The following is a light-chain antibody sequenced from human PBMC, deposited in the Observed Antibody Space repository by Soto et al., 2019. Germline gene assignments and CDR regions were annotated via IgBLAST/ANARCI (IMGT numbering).Light chain of an antibody. Sequence: EVVMTQSPATLSVSPGERATLSCRASQSVTSRLAWYQQKPGQAPRLLIYGASARATGIPARFSGSGSGTEFTLTINSLQSEDFAVYYRQQYNNWPLTFGGGTKVDIK. CDR2: GAS. CDR1: QSVTSR. CDR3: QQYNNWPLT. V-gene: IGKV3-15*01. J-gene: IGKJ4*01.